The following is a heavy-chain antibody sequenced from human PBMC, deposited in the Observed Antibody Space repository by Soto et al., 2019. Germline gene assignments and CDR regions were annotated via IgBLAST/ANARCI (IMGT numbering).Heavy chain of an antibody. CDR3: ARETPYTVTIDY. V-gene: IGHV4-59*12. Sequence: SETLSLTCTVSGGSISSYYWSWIRQPPGKGLEWIGYIYYSGSTNYNPSLKSRVTISVDTSKNQFSLKLSSVTAADTAVYYCARETPYTVTIDYWGQGTLVTVSS. D-gene: IGHD4-4*01. CDR2: IYYSGST. J-gene: IGHJ4*02. CDR1: GGSISSYY.